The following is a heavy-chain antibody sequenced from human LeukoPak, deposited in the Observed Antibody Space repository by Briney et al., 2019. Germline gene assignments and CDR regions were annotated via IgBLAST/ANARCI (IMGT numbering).Heavy chain of an antibody. CDR2: IYYSGST. CDR1: GGSISSYY. Sequence: SETLSFTCTVSGGSISSYYWSWIRQPPGKGLEWIGYIYYSGSTNYNPSLKSRVTISVDTSKNQFSLKLSSVTAADTAVYYCARVVRGVIDYWGQGTLVTVSS. CDR3: ARVVRGVIDY. D-gene: IGHD3-10*01. J-gene: IGHJ4*02. V-gene: IGHV4-59*01.